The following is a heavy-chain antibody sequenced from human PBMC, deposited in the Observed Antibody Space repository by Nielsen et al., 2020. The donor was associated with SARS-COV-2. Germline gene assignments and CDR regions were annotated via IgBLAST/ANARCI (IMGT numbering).Heavy chain of an antibody. V-gene: IGHV3-7*01. CDR1: GFTFSSYW. CDR2: IKEDGSEK. J-gene: IGHJ4*02. CDR3: ARARDLGY. D-gene: IGHD7-27*01. Sequence: GESLKISCAASGFTFSSYWMSWARQAPGKGLEWVANIKEDGSEKYYVDSVKGRFTISRDNAKNSLYLQMNSLRVEDTAVYYCARARDLGYWGQGTLVTVSS.